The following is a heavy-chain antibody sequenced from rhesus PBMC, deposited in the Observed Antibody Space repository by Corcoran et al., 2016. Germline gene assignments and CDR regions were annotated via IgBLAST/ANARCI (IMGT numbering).Heavy chain of an antibody. CDR1: VGSISGCYG. V-gene: IGHV4S7*01. Sequence: QLQLHVSGPGLVKPSATLSLTCAVSVGSISGCYGWTCTRQPQGKGPEWFVRIFGSIGSPYYNPALRVRVTITTDTSKTQFSLKLSSVTAADTAVYYCARWLSNWGQGVLVTISS. J-gene: IGHJ4*01. CDR3: ARWLSN. CDR2: IFGSIGSP. D-gene: IGHD2-33*01.